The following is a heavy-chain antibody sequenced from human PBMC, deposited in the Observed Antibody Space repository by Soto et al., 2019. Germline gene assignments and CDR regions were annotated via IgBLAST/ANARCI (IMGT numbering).Heavy chain of an antibody. Sequence: EVQLVESGGGLVKPGGSLRLSCAASGFTFSSYSMNWVRQAPGKGLEWVSSISSSSSYIYYADSVKSRFTICRDNAKNSLYLQMNSMRAEATAVYYCASDLLGRGWFDPWGQGTLVTVSS. CDR1: GFTFSSYS. V-gene: IGHV3-21*01. D-gene: IGHD2-21*01. CDR3: ASDLLGRGWFDP. J-gene: IGHJ5*02. CDR2: ISSSSSYI.